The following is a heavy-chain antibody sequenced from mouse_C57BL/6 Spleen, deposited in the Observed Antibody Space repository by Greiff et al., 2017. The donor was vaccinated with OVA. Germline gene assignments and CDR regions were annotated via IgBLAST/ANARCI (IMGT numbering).Heavy chain of an antibody. D-gene: IGHD1-1*01. J-gene: IGHJ1*03. CDR3: ARDTTVVAWYFDV. V-gene: IGHV1-64*01. CDR2: IHPNSGST. Sequence: VQLQQSGAELVKPGASVKLSCKASGYTFTSYWMHWVKQRPGQGLEWIGMIHPNSGSTNYNEKFKSKATLTVDKSSSTAYMQLSSLTSEDSAVYYCARDTTVVAWYFDVWGTGTTVTVSS. CDR1: GYTFTSYW.